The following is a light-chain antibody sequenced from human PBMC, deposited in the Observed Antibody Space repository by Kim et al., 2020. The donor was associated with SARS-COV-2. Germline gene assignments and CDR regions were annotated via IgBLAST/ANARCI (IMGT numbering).Light chain of an antibody. V-gene: IGKV4-1*01. Sequence: STITCKSRQLVLYISNNKNYLAWYQQKPGQPPKLLIYWASTRESGVPDRFSGSGSGTDFTLTISSLQAEDVAVYYCQQYFNTPWTFGQGTKVDIK. CDR3: QQYFNTPWT. CDR2: WAS. CDR1: QLVLYISNNKNY. J-gene: IGKJ1*01.